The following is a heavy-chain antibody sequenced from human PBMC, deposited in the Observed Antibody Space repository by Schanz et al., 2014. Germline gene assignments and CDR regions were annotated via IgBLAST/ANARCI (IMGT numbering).Heavy chain of an antibody. D-gene: IGHD3-3*01. V-gene: IGHV4-31*03. CDR2: ISYSGST. CDR3: ARSAGRDFWSGYYTRFDY. J-gene: IGHJ4*02. CDR1: GGSVSSGGDY. Sequence: QVQLQESGPGLVKPSQTLSLTCTVSGGSVSSGGDYWSWIRQHPGKGLEWIGFISYSGSTYYNPSLKSRVTISVDTSKSQFSLKLSSVTAADTAVYYCARSAGRDFWSGYYTRFDYWGQGTLVTVSS.